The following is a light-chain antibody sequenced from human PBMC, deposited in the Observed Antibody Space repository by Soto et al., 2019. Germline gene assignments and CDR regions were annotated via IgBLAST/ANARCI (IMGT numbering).Light chain of an antibody. CDR3: SKYAGNNNFVI. Sequence: QSVLTQPPSASGSPGQSVTISCTGTSSDVGTYDYVSWYQQHPGKAPKLMIYEVTKRPSGVPDRFSGSKSGNTASLTVSGLQSEDEADYYCSKYAGNNNFVIFGGGTKLTVL. V-gene: IGLV2-8*01. J-gene: IGLJ2*01. CDR1: SSDVGTYDY. CDR2: EVT.